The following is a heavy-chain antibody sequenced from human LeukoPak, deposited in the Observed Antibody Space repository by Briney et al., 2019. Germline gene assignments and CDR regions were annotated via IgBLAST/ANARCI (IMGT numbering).Heavy chain of an antibody. CDR3: AAASEWYYYGMDV. J-gene: IGHJ6*02. D-gene: IGHD3-3*01. Sequence: SETLSLTCTVSGGSISSSSYYWGWIRQPPGKGLEWIGYIYYSGSTNYNPSLKSRVTISVDTSKNQFSLKLSSVTAADTAVYYCAAASEWYYYGMDVWGQGTTVTVSS. CDR1: GGSISSSSYY. CDR2: IYYSGST. V-gene: IGHV4-61*05.